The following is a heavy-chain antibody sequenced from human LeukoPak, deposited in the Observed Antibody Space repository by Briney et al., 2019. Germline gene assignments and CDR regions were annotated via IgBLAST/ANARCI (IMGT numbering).Heavy chain of an antibody. D-gene: IGHD6-19*01. CDR2: ISGSGGST. Sequence: QPGGSLRLSCAASGFTFSSYAMSWVRQAPGKGLEWVSAISGSGGSTYYADSVKGRFTISRDNSKNTLYLQMNSLRAEDTAVYYCAKDSEFIAVAGTFVKFPDYWGQGTLVTVSS. J-gene: IGHJ4*02. CDR3: AKDSEFIAVAGTFVKFPDY. V-gene: IGHV3-23*01. CDR1: GFTFSSYA.